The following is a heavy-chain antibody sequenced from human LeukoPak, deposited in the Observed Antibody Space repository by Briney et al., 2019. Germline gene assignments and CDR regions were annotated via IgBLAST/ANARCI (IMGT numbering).Heavy chain of an antibody. CDR2: GFRSGST. J-gene: IGHJ4*02. CDR1: VGSISSGSYY. V-gene: IGHV4-61*02. D-gene: IGHD2-15*01. Sequence: SETLSLTCTVSVGSISSGSYYWTWIRQPAGKGLEWIGRGFRSGSTYYNPSLKSRVTISVDTSKNQFSLKLSSVTAADTAVYYCARGLGYCSGGSCYYFDYWGQGTLVTVSS. CDR3: ARGLGYCSGGSCYYFDY.